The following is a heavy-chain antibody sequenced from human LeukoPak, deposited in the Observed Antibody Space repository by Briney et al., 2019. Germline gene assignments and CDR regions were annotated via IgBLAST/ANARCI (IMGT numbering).Heavy chain of an antibody. CDR2: INPNSGGT. J-gene: IGHJ4*02. CDR3: ARDLVERYYYVY. CDR1: GYTFTGYY. V-gene: IGHV1-2*02. D-gene: IGHD3-10*02. Sequence: VASVKVSCKAFGYTFTGYYMHWVRQAPGQGLEWMGWINPNSGGTNYAQKFQGRVTMTRDTSISTAYMELSRLRSDDTAVYYCARDLVERYYYVYWGQGTLVTVSS.